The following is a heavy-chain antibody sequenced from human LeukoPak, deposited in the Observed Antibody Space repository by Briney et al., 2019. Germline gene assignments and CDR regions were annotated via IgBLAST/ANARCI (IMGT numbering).Heavy chain of an antibody. V-gene: IGHV4-39*07. J-gene: IGHJ4*02. Sequence: SETLSLTGTVSGVSISSSSYYWGWIRQPPGMGLEWFVSIYYSGSTYYNPSLKSRVSISVDTYKHQFSLKLSSVTAADTAVYYCARVSGAVYYSLTRSYFDYWGQGTLVTVSS. CDR3: ARVSGAVYYSLTRSYFDY. D-gene: IGHD3-10*01. CDR2: IYYSGST. CDR1: GVSISSSSYY.